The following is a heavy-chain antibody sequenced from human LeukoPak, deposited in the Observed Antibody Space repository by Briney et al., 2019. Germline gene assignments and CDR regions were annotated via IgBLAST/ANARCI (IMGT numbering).Heavy chain of an antibody. J-gene: IGHJ4*02. CDR2: ISSSGSTI. D-gene: IGHD5-12*01. CDR3: ARVIAATIRYFDY. V-gene: IGHV3-11*01. CDR1: GFTFSDYY. Sequence: GGSLRLSCAASGFTFSDYYMSWIRQAPGKGLEWVSYISSSGSTIYYADSVKGRFTISRDNAKNSLYLQMNSLRGEDTAVYYCARVIAATIRYFDYWGQETLVTVSS.